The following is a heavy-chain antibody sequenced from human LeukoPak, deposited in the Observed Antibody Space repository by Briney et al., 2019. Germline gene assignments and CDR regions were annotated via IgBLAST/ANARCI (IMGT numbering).Heavy chain of an antibody. CDR2: INPNSGGT. Sequence: ASVKVSCKASGYTFTGYYMHWVRQAPGQGLEWLGWINPNSGGTKYSQKFQGRVTMTRDTSISTAYMALSRLRSDDTAVYYCARARGYSYGFNYYYYYMDVWGKGTTVTISS. D-gene: IGHD5-18*01. J-gene: IGHJ6*03. CDR3: ARARGYSYGFNYYYYYMDV. V-gene: IGHV1-2*02. CDR1: GYTFTGYY.